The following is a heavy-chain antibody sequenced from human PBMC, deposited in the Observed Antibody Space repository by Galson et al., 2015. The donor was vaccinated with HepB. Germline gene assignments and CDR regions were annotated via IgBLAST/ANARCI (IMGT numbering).Heavy chain of an antibody. CDR3: ARQIRTYYYDSSGYSRRGYYYGMDV. D-gene: IGHD3-22*01. CDR2: IWYDGSNK. V-gene: IGHV3-33*01. J-gene: IGHJ6*02. Sequence: SLRLSCAASGFTFSSYGMHWVRQAPGKGLEWVAVIWYDGSNKYYADSVKGRFTISRDNSKNTLYLQMNSLRAEDTAVYYCARQIRTYYYDSSGYSRRGYYYGMDVWGQGTRSPSP. CDR1: GFTFSSYG.